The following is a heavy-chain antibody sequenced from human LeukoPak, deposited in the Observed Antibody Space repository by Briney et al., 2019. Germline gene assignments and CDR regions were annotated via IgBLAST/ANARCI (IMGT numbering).Heavy chain of an antibody. V-gene: IGHV3-30*04. CDR1: EFTFRSYT. CDR2: ISYDGSDK. Sequence: GGSLRLSCAAPEFTFRSYTMHWVRQAPGKGLEWVAVISYDGSDKYYADSVKGRFTISRDNSRNTLSLQLNSLTTEDTAVYYCTRGKQFVSDSWGQGTLVTVSS. J-gene: IGHJ4*02. D-gene: IGHD6-6*01. CDR3: TRGKQFVSDS.